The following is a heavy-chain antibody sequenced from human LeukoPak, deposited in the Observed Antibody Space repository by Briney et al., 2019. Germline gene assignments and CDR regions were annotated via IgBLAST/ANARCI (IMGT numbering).Heavy chain of an antibody. D-gene: IGHD6-19*01. Sequence: PGGSLRLSCAASGFSFSTYAMHWVRQAPGKGLEYVAAISSNAASTYYANSVKGRFTISRDNSKNTLYLQMGSLRAEDKSVYYYASLSKGGWYDYWGQGTLVTVSS. CDR1: GFSFSTYA. CDR3: ASLSKGGWYDY. CDR2: ISSNAAST. V-gene: IGHV3-64*01. J-gene: IGHJ4*02.